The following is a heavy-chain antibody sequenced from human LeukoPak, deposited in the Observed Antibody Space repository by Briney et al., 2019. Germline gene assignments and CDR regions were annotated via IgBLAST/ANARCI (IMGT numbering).Heavy chain of an antibody. J-gene: IGHJ4*02. D-gene: IGHD6-25*01. CDR3: GRLFDA. CDR2: INYSGTT. Sequence: SETLSLTCTVSGGAIISDNFYWGWVRQPPGKGLEWVGSINYSGTTYYNPSLRSRVSISVDTSRTQFFLRLNSVSAADTAVYYCGRLFDAWGQG. V-gene: IGHV4-39*01. CDR1: GGAIISDNFY.